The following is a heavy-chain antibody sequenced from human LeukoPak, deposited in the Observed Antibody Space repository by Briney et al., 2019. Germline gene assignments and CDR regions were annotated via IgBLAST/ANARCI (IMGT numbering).Heavy chain of an antibody. CDR1: GYTFSDFG. J-gene: IGHJ4*02. CDR3: ARGRPSDY. V-gene: IGHV1-18*01. CDR2: ISAYNGDT. Sequence: ASVTVSCETSGYTFSDFGMSWVRQAPGQGLEWMGWISAYNGDTNYAHNLQGRVTMTTDTSTRTAYMELRSLRSDDTAVYYCARGRPSDYWGQGTLVTVSS.